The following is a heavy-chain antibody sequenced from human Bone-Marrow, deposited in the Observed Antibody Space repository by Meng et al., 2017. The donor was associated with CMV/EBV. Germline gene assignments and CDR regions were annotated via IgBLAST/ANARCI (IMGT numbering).Heavy chain of an antibody. V-gene: IGHV4-4*02. Sequence: SGGSISSSNWWSWVRQPPGKGLEWIGEIYHSGSTNYNPSLKSRVTISVDKSKNQFSLKLSSVTAADTAVYYCARDRKGARNWFDPWGQGTLVTVSS. J-gene: IGHJ5*02. CDR1: GGSISSSNW. CDR2: IYHSGST. D-gene: IGHD5-12*01. CDR3: ARDRKGARNWFDP.